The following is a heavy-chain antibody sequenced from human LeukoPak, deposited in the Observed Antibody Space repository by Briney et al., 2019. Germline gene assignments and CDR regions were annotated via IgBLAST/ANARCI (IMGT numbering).Heavy chain of an antibody. CDR2: INPNSGGT. J-gene: IGHJ6*02. CDR3: ARSNVVLPPYGMDV. V-gene: IGHV1-2*06. CDR1: GYTFTDYY. Sequence: ASVKVSCKASGYTFTDYYIHWVRQAPGQGLEWMGRINPNSGGTNYAQKFQGRVTMTRDTSISTAYMELSRLKSDDTAVYYCARSNVVLPPYGMDVWGQGTTVTVSS. D-gene: IGHD2-2*01.